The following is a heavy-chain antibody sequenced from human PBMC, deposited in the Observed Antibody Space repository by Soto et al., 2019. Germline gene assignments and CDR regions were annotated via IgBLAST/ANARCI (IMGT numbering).Heavy chain of an antibody. CDR1: GGSISSSSDC. CDR2: IYYSGRT. D-gene: IGHD3-10*01. V-gene: IGHV4-39*01. J-gene: IGHJ5*02. CDR3: ARQGYYASGSYLGFNWFDP. Sequence: SETLSLTCTVSGGSISSSSDCWGWIRQPPGKGLEWIGSIYYSGRTYYNPSFKSRVTISVDTSKNQFSLKLSSVTAADTAVYYCARQGYYASGSYLGFNWFDPWGQGTLLTVSS.